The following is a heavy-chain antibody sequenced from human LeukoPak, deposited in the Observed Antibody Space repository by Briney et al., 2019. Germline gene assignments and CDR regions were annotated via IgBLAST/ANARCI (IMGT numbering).Heavy chain of an antibody. V-gene: IGHV4-39*01. CDR3: ARHVGYCSSTSCRYFDY. CDR2: MYYSGNT. Sequence: PSETLSLTCTVSGGSISSSGYYWGRIRQPPGKGLEWLGTMYYSGNTYYNPSLKSRVTISVDTSKNQFSLKLSSVSATDTAVYYCARHVGYCSSTSCRYFDYWGQGTLVTVSS. J-gene: IGHJ4*02. CDR1: GGSISSSGYY. D-gene: IGHD2-2*01.